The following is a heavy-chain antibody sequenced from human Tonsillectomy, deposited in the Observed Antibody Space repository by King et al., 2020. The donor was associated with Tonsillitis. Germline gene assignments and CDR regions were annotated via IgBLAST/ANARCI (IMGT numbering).Heavy chain of an antibody. CDR1: GFTFSSHD. Sequence: VQLVEFGGGLVQPGGSLRLSCAASGFTFSSHDMHWVRQATGKGLEWVSGIDSAGDTYYPDSVKGRFTISRENAKNSLYLQMNSLRAGDTAVYYSARGRGGYYYLDYWGQGTLVTVSS. CDR2: IDSAGDT. CDR3: ARGRGGYYYLDY. D-gene: IGHD3-22*01. J-gene: IGHJ4*02. V-gene: IGHV3-13*01.